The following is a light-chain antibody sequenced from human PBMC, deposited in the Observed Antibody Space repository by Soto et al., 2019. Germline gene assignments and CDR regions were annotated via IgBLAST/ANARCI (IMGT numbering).Light chain of an antibody. J-gene: IGKJ4*01. CDR3: QQYHTWPIT. V-gene: IGKV3-15*01. CDR2: GAS. CDR1: QGVSRK. Sequence: EVVLTQSPGTLSLSPGERVTFSCRASQGVSRKLAWYQHKPGQAPRLLISGASTGATGIPARFSGSGSGTEFTLTISSLPSEDCAIYYCQQYHTWPITFGGGTKVEIK.